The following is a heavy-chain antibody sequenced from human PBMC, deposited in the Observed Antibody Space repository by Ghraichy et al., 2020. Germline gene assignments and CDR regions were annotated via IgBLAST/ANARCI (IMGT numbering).Heavy chain of an antibody. Sequence: GGSLRLSCAASGFTFSSYAMHWVRQAPGKGLEWVAVISYDGSNKYYADSVKGRFTISRDNSKNTLYLQMNSLRAEDTAVYYCARGGVTTRPPTDYWGQGTLVTVSS. CDR2: ISYDGSNK. CDR3: ARGGVTTRPPTDY. J-gene: IGHJ4*02. V-gene: IGHV3-30*04. CDR1: GFTFSSYA. D-gene: IGHD4-17*01.